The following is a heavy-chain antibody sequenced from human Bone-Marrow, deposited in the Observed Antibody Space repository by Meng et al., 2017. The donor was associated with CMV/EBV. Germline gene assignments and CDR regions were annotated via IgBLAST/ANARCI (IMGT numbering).Heavy chain of an antibody. CDR3: ARNNKWELLPLDY. Sequence: GESLKISCSASGFTFSSYAMHWVRQAPGKGLEWVAVISYDGSNKYYADSVKGRFTISRDNSKNTLYLQMNSLRAEDTAGYYCARNNKWELLPLDYWGQGTPVTASS. CDR2: ISYDGSNK. D-gene: IGHD1-26*01. CDR1: GFTFSSYA. J-gene: IGHJ4*02. V-gene: IGHV3-30*04.